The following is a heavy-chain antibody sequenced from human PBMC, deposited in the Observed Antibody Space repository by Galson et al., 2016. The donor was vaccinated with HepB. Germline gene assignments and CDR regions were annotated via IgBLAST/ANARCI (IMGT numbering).Heavy chain of an antibody. D-gene: IGHD6-19*01. CDR1: GFTFSGSA. V-gene: IGHV3-73*01. CDR3: TRAPSGWYPLDY. J-gene: IGHJ4*02. Sequence: SLRLSCAASGFTFSGSAMHWVRQASGKGLEWVGRVRSKGNSYATGYAASVKGRFTISRDDSKNTAYLHMNSLKTEDTAVYYCTRAPSGWYPLDYWGQGTLVTVSS. CDR2: VRSKGNSYAT.